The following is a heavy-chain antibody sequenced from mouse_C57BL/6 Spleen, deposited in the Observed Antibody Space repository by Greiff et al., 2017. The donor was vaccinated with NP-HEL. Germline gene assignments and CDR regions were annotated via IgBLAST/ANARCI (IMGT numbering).Heavy chain of an antibody. Sequence: EVKVEESGPGLVKPSQSLSLTCSVTGYSITSGYYWNWIRQFPGNKLEWMGYISYDGSNNYNPSLKNRTSITRDTSKNQFFLKLNSVTTEDTATYYCAATVPYFDYWGQGTTLTVSS. CDR2: ISYDGSN. V-gene: IGHV3-6*01. CDR1: GYSITSGYY. CDR3: AATVPYFDY. J-gene: IGHJ2*01. D-gene: IGHD1-1*01.